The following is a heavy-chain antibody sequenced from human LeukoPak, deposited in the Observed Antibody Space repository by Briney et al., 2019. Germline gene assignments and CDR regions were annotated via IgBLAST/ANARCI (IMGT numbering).Heavy chain of an antibody. CDR2: IQPDGSGA. CDR3: AREDDHNTNDC. V-gene: IGHV3-7*01. J-gene: IGHJ4*02. Sequence: SGGSLRLSCVTSGFTFRGYWMSWFRQAPGKGLEWVGNIQPDGSGAFYVDAMRGRFTISRDNAQNSLYLQINSLRAEDTAVYYCAREDDHNTNDCWGQGTPVTVSS. D-gene: IGHD5-24*01. CDR1: GFTFRGYW.